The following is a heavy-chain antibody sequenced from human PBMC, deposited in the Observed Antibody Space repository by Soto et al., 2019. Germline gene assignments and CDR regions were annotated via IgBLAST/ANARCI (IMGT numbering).Heavy chain of an antibody. V-gene: IGHV3-30-3*01. Sequence: QVQLVESGGGVVQPGRSLRLSCAASGFTFSSYAMHWVRQAPGKGLEWVAVISYDGSNQYYADSVKGRFTISRDNSKNTLYLQMNSLRAEDTAVYYCRVPAAIYGGVNDAFDIWGQGTMVTVSS. CDR1: GFTFSSYA. CDR2: ISYDGSNQ. CDR3: RVPAAIYGGVNDAFDI. J-gene: IGHJ3*02. D-gene: IGHD2-2*01.